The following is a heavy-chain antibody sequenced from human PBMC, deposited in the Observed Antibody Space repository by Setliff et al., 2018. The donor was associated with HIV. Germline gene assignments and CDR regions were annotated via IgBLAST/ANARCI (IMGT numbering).Heavy chain of an antibody. Sequence: SQTLSLTCAISGDSVSSNNAAWNWIRQSPLRGLEWLGRTYFRSKWYFDYAVSVKSRIIINPDNAKNTLHLQMNSLRAEDTAVYYRVRGLAAAGGYAMDVWGQGTTVTVSS. CDR2: TYFRSKWYF. V-gene: IGHV6-1*01. CDR1: GDSVSSNNAA. J-gene: IGHJ6*02. CDR3: VRGLAAAGGYAMDV. D-gene: IGHD6-13*01.